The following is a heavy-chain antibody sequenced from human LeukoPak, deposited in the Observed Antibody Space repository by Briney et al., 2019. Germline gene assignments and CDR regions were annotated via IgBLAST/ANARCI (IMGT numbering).Heavy chain of an antibody. V-gene: IGHV1-18*01. D-gene: IGHD6-6*01. CDR3: ARAGTTSSSTPDY. J-gene: IGHJ4*02. CDR1: GYTFSTYG. Sequence: GASVKVTCKASGYTFSTYGITWVRQAPGQGLEWMGWISAYNGNTNYAQKFQGKVAMTTDTSTSTGYMEVRSLRSDDTAGYYCARAGTTSSSTPDYWGQGTLVTVPS. CDR2: ISAYNGNT.